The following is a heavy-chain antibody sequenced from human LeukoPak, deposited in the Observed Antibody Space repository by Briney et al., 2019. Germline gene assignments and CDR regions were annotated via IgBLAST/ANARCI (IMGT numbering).Heavy chain of an antibody. J-gene: IGHJ6*03. CDR3: AKYVIPTAYQGTYYMDV. V-gene: IGHV3-30*02. Sequence: GGSLRLSCEASGFTFSNYGMHWVRQAPGKGLEWAAFIRHDGSKIYYADSVKGRFTISRDSSKSTLYLQTNSLRAEDTAVYYCAKYVIPTAYQGTYYMDVWGKGTTVIVSS. CDR2: IRHDGSKI. CDR1: GFTFSNYG. D-gene: IGHD2-2*01.